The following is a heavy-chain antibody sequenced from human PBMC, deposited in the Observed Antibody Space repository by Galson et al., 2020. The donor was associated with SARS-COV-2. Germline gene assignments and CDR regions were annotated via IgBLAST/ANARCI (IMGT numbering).Heavy chain of an antibody. Sequence: SQTLSLTCTVSGGSISSSSYYWGWIRQPPGKGLEWIGSIYYSGSTYYNPSLKSRVTISVDTSKNQFSLKLSSVTAADTAVYYCARNYLGYCSGGCCYFGGRFDRWGQGTLVTVSS. CDR1: GGSISSSSYY. D-gene: IGHD2-15*01. V-gene: IGHV4-39*01. CDR3: ARNYLGYCSGGCCYFGGRFDR. CDR2: IYYSGST. J-gene: IGHJ5*02.